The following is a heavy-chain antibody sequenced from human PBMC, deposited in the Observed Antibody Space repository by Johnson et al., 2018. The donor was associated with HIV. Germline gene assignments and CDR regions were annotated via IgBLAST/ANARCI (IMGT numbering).Heavy chain of an antibody. CDR2: IWYDGSNK. CDR3: ARDPGPQWELEATDAFDI. V-gene: IGHV3-33*01. Sequence: VQLVESGGGVVQPGRSLRLSCAASGFTFSSYGMHWVRQAPGKGLEWVAVIWYDGSNKYYADSVKGRFTISRDNSKNTLYLQMNSLRAEDTAVYYCARDPGPQWELEATDAFDIWGQGTMVTVSS. CDR1: GFTFSSYG. D-gene: IGHD1-26*01. J-gene: IGHJ3*02.